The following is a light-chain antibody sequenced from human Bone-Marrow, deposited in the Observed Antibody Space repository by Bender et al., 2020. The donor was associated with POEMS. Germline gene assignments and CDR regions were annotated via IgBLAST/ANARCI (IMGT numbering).Light chain of an antibody. Sequence: QSALTQPASVSGSPGQSITISCTGASSDVGAYNLVSWYQQHPGKAPKLLIYGVSHRRSGVSNRFSGSKSGTSASLAITGLQSDDEAIYFCVAWDASLNGWVFGGGTKLTVL. J-gene: IGLJ3*02. CDR2: GVS. CDR1: SSDVGAYNL. V-gene: IGLV2-14*02. CDR3: VAWDASLNGWV.